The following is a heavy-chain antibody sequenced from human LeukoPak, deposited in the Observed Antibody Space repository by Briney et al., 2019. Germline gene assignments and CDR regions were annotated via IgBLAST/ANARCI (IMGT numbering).Heavy chain of an antibody. J-gene: IGHJ4*02. CDR3: ARSGTGLYYYDSSGLFDC. D-gene: IGHD3-22*01. V-gene: IGHV4-39*07. CDR1: AGSINSSSYF. CDR2: VHYSGCT. Sequence: SETLSLTCSVSAGSINSSSYFRGSIRQPPGKGLERIASVHYSGCTHYNPSLNTIITISVDTSKNQFSLRLSSVTAADTAVYYCARSGTGLYYYDSSGLFDCWGQGTLGTVSS.